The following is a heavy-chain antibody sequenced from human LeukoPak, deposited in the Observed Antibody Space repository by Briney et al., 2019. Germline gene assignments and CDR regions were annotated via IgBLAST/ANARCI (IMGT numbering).Heavy chain of an antibody. CDR3: ARGGALGGSSNFYYYYYGMDV. D-gene: IGHD6-6*01. J-gene: IGHJ6*02. V-gene: IGHV1-8*01. CDR1: GYTFTSYD. Sequence: GASVKVSCKASGYTFTSYDINWARQATGQGLEWMGWMNPNSGNTGYAQKFQGRVTMTRNTSISTAYMELSSLRSEDTAVYYCARGGALGGSSNFYYYYYGMDVWGQGTTVTVSS. CDR2: MNPNSGNT.